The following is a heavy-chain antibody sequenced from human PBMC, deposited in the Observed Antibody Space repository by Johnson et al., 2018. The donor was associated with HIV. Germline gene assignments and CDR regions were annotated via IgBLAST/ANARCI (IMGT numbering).Heavy chain of an antibody. CDR1: GFTFSSYG. Sequence: QVQLVESGGGLVQPGGSLRLSCAASGFTFSSYGMHWVRQAPGKGLEWVAVISYDGSNKYYADSVKGRFTISRDNSKNTLYLQMNSLRAEDTAVYYCAKGPQGIATPDAFDIWGQGTMVTVSS. V-gene: IGHV3-30*18. J-gene: IGHJ3*02. D-gene: IGHD2-21*01. CDR3: AKGPQGIATPDAFDI. CDR2: ISYDGSNK.